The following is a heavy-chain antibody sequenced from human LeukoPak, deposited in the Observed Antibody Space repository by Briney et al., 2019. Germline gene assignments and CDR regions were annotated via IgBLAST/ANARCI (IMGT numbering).Heavy chain of an antibody. CDR1: GGSISSYY. Sequence: SETLSLTCTVSGGSISSYYWSWIRQPPGKGLEWIGYIHYSGSTHYNPSLKSRVTISVDTSKNQFSLKLSSVTAADTAVYYCARSLYYYGSDSFDIWGRGTMVTVSS. CDR3: ARSLYYYGSDSFDI. J-gene: IGHJ3*02. D-gene: IGHD3-10*01. V-gene: IGHV4-59*01. CDR2: IHYSGST.